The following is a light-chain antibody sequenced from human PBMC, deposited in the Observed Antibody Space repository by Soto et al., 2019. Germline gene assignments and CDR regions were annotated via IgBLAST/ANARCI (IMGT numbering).Light chain of an antibody. CDR2: GAS. CDR3: QPYGSSFAT. V-gene: IGKV3-20*01. J-gene: IGKJ1*01. CDR1: QSVGSK. Sequence: PGERATLSCSASQSVGSKLAWYRQTPGQPPRLLIYGASTRATDTPARFSGSGAGTDFTRIISRLEPVDVAVYYCQPYGSSFATFCQGTQVE.